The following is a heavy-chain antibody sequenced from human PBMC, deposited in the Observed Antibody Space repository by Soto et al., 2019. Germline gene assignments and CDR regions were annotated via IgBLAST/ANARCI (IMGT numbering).Heavy chain of an antibody. CDR3: AKGGSGSYSNAFDI. V-gene: IGHV4-39*01. D-gene: IGHD3-10*01. J-gene: IGHJ3*02. CDR1: GGSISSSSYY. Sequence: SETLSLXCTVSGGSISSSSYYEGWIRQPPGKGLEWIGSIYYSGRTYYNPSLKRRVTISVDTSKNQFSLKLSSVTAADTAVYYCAKGGSGSYSNAFDIWGQGTMVT. CDR2: IYYSGRT.